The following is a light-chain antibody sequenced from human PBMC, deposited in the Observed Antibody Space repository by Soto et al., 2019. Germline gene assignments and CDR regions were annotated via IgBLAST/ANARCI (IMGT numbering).Light chain of an antibody. Sequence: QSALTQPASVSGSPGQSITISCTGTSSDVGGYNYVSWYQQHPGKAPKLMIYEVSNRPSGVSNRFSGSKSGNTASLTISGLQAEDEGDFYCSSYTRSTTPLGVFGTGTKVTVL. V-gene: IGLV2-14*01. J-gene: IGLJ1*01. CDR1: SSDVGGYNY. CDR2: EVS. CDR3: SSYTRSTTPLGV.